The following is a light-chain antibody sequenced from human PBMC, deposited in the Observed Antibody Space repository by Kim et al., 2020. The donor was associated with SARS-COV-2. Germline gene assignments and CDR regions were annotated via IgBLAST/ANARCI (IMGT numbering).Light chain of an antibody. CDR1: TPNIGAGYD. V-gene: IGLV1-40*01. J-gene: IGLJ3*02. CDR2: GND. CDR3: QSYDSSLTGSRV. Sequence: VTISCTGSTPNIGAGYDVHWYQQLPGTVPKILIYGNDQRPSGVPGRFSGSTSGTSASLAITGLQPEDEADYYCQSYDSSLTGSRVFGGGTKVTVL.